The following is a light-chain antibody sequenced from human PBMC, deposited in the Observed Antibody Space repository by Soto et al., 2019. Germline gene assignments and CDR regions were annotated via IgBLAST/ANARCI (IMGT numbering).Light chain of an antibody. CDR3: SSYASSSSYV. J-gene: IGLJ1*01. CDR2: EVT. Sequence: QSALTQPASVSGSPGQSITISCTGTSSDVGGYNHVSWYQIHPGKAPKLIIYEVTSRPSGVSYRFSGSKSGNSASLTISGLQAEDEADCYCSSYASSSSYVFGCGTKSPS. V-gene: IGLV2-14*01. CDR1: SSDVGGYNH.